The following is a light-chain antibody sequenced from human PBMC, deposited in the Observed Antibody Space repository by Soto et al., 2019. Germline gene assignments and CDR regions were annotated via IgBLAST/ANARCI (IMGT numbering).Light chain of an antibody. CDR1: QSVSSNS. V-gene: IGKV3-20*01. CDR2: GAS. CDR3: LQYGSLPWT. J-gene: IGKJ1*01. Sequence: EIVLTQSPGTLALSPGERATVSCRASQSVSSNSLAWYQQKPGQAPRLLIHGASSRATGIPDKFSGSGSGTDFTLTISTLEPEDFAMYYCLQYGSLPWTFGQGTKVEIK.